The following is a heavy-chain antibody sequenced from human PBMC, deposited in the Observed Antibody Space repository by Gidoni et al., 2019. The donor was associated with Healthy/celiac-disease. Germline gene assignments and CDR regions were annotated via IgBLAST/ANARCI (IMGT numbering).Heavy chain of an antibody. D-gene: IGHD2-15*01. J-gene: IGHJ4*02. CDR1: GFTFSSYS. Sequence: EVQLVESGGGLVKPGSSLRLSCAASGFTFSSYSMNWVRQAPGKGLEWVSSISSSSSYIYYADSVKGRFTIARDNAKNSLYLQMNSRRAEDTAVYYCAREGWQHGGDYWGQGTLVTVSS. CDR2: ISSSSSYI. CDR3: AREGWQHGGDY. V-gene: IGHV3-21*01.